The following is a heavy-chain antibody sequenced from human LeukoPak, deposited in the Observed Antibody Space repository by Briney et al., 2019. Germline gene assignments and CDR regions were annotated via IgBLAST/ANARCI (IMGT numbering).Heavy chain of an antibody. CDR1: GYTFTSYG. CDR2: ISAYNGNT. CDR3: ARARLGDGYFDY. V-gene: IGHV1-18*04. J-gene: IGHJ4*02. D-gene: IGHD3-10*01. Sequence: ASVKGSCKASGYTFTSYGISWGRQAPGQGLEWMGWISAYNGNTNYAQKLQGRVTMTTDTSTSTAYMELRSLRSDDTAVYYCARARLGDGYFDYWGQGTLVTVSS.